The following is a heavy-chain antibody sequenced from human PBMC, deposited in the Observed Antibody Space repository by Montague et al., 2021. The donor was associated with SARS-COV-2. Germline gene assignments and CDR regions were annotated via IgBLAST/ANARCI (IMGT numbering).Heavy chain of an antibody. V-gene: IGHV4-61*01. CDR3: AREYRIELWQTNWYFGL. CDR1: GGPISSGSYY. D-gene: IGHD5-18*01. J-gene: IGHJ2*01. CDR2: IYHSGNT. Sequence: SETLSLTCSVSGGPISSGSYYWSWIRQPPGKGLEWIGYIYHSGNTKYNPSLKSRVSISVDTSKNQFSLRLSSVTAADTAVYYCAREYRIELWQTNWYFGLWGRGTLVTVSS.